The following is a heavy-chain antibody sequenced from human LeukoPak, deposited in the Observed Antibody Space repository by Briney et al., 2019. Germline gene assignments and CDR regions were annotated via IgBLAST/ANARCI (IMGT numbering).Heavy chain of an antibody. V-gene: IGHV4-39*07. CDR1: GGSISSSSYY. Sequence: SETLSLTCTVSGGSISSSSYYWGWIRQPPGKGLEWIGSIYYSGSTYYNPSLKSRVTISVDTSKNQFSLRLSSVTAADTAVYYCARGGDILTGDWRSPRGEFDYWGQGTLVTVSS. D-gene: IGHD3-9*01. CDR3: ARGGDILTGDWRSPRGEFDY. CDR2: IYYSGST. J-gene: IGHJ4*02.